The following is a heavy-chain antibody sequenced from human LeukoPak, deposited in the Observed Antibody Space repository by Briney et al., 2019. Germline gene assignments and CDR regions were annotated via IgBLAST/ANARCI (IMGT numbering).Heavy chain of an antibody. CDR2: INIDGNSK. D-gene: IGHD6-19*01. CDR1: GFTFSNHW. V-gene: IGHV3-74*01. J-gene: IGHJ2*01. CDR3: AKAVAGYWYFDL. Sequence: GGSLRLSCAASGFTFSNHWMHWVRQVPGKGLVSVSRINIDGNSKTYANSVKGRFTISRDNAKNTLYMQMNSLRAGDTAVYYCAKAVAGYWYFDLWGRGTLVTVSS.